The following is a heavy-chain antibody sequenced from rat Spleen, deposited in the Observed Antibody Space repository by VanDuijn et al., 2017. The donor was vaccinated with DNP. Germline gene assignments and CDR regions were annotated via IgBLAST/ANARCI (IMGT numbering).Heavy chain of an antibody. J-gene: IGHJ1*01. CDR3: ARGSTSIYWYFDF. D-gene: IGHD3-1*01. V-gene: IGHV5S23*01. Sequence: EVQLVESGGGLVQPGRSLKLSCAASGFTFSNYDMAWVRQAPTKGLEWVASVSSGGGTTYYRDSVRGRFTISRDNAKSTLYLQMDSLRSEDTATYYCARGSTSIYWYFDFWGPGTMVTVSS. CDR2: VSSGGGTT. CDR1: GFTFSNYD.